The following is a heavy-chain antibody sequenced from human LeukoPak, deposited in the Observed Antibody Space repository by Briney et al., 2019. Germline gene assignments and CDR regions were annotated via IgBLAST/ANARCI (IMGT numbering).Heavy chain of an antibody. CDR3: AKDIGEYSSSSFAFDI. D-gene: IGHD6-6*01. CDR2: IRYDGSNK. V-gene: IGHV3-30*02. CDR1: GFTFSSYG. J-gene: IGHJ3*02. Sequence: TGGSLRLSCAASGFTFSSYGMHWVRQAPGKGLEWVAFIRYDGSNKYYADSVKGRFTISRDNSKNTLYLQMNSLRAEDTAVYYCAKDIGEYSSSSFAFDIWGQGTMVTVSS.